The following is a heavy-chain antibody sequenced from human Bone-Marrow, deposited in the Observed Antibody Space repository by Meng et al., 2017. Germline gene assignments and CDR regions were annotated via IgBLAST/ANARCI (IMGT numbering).Heavy chain of an antibody. CDR2: IYYSGST. D-gene: IGHD2-2*01. CDR1: GGSISSSSYY. Sequence: ESLKISCTVSGGSISSSSYYWGWIRQPPGKGLEWIGSIYYSGSTYYNPSLKSRVTISVDTSKNQFSLKLSSVTAADTAVYYCARDLVPAAIGYYYYGMDVWGQGTTVTVSS. CDR3: ARDLVPAAIGYYYYGMDV. V-gene: IGHV4-39*07. J-gene: IGHJ6*02.